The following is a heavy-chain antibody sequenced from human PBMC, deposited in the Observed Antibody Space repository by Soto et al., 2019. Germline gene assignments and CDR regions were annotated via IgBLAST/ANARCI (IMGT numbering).Heavy chain of an antibody. D-gene: IGHD6-19*01. CDR3: ARTSPVAGGFDY. CDR1: GGSISDYY. V-gene: IGHV4-59*01. J-gene: IGHJ4*02. CDR2: IYHTT. Sequence: QVQLQESGPGLVKPSETLSLTCTVSGGSISDYYWSWIRQPPGKGLEWIGYIYHTTNYNPSLKSRVXXXAXSSKNQFSLKVTSVTAADTAVYYCARTSPVAGGFDYWGQGTLVTVSS.